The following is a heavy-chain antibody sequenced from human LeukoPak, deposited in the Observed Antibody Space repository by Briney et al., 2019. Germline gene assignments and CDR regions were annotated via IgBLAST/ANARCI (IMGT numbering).Heavy chain of an antibody. CDR1: GFTFSSYW. V-gene: IGHV3-74*01. J-gene: IGHJ3*02. Sequence: GGSLRLSCAASGFTFSSYWMHWVRQAPGKGLVWVSRINTDGSSTSHADSVKGRFTISRDNAKNTLHLQMNSLRAEDTAVYYCATSRYSYGQGAFDIWGQGTMVTVSS. CDR2: INTDGSST. CDR3: ATSRYSYGQGAFDI. D-gene: IGHD5-18*01.